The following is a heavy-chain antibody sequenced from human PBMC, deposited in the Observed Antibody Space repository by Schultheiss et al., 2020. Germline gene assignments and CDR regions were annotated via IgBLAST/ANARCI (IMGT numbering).Heavy chain of an antibody. CDR2: INAGNGNT. CDR1: GYTFTSYA. Sequence: ASVKVSCKASGYTFTSYAMHWVRQAPGQRLEWMGWINAGNGNTKYSQKFQGRVTITRDTSASTAYMELSSLRSEDTAVYYCARDRVAVAGTWGYWSDPWRQGTL. D-gene: IGHD6-19*01. J-gene: IGHJ5*02. CDR3: ARDRVAVAGTWGYWSDP. V-gene: IGHV1-3*01.